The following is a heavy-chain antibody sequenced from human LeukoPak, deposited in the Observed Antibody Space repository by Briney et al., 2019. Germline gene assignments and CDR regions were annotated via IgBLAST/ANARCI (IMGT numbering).Heavy chain of an antibody. CDR3: ASDGDWLFRDRGGSNY. J-gene: IGHJ4*02. D-gene: IGHD3/OR15-3a*01. Sequence: PGGSLRLSCAASGFTFSSYWMSWVRQAPGKGLEWAANIKQDGSEKYYVDSVKGRFTISRDNAKNSLYLQMNSLRAEDTAVYYCASDGDWLFRDRGGSNYWGQGTLVTVSS. CDR2: IKQDGSEK. V-gene: IGHV3-7*01. CDR1: GFTFSSYW.